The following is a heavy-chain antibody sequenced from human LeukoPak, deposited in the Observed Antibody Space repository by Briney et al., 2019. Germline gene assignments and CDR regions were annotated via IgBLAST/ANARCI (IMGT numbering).Heavy chain of an antibody. Sequence: GGSLRLSCAASGFPFSSYWMSWVRQAPGKGLAWVANINQDGSDKYYVDSVKGRFTISRDNAKNSLYLQLNSLRADDTAVYYCASLTGTTGFDYWGQGTLVTVSS. CDR1: GFPFSSYW. D-gene: IGHD1-1*01. V-gene: IGHV3-7*01. J-gene: IGHJ4*02. CDR3: ASLTGTTGFDY. CDR2: INQDGSDK.